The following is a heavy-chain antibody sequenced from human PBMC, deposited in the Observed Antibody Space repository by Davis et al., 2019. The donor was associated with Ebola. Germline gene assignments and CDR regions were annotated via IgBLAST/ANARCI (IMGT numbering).Heavy chain of an antibody. CDR3: AKAPLYGDYEGPTYWYFDL. Sequence: GESLKISCAASGFTFSSYGMHWVRQAPGKGLEWVAVIWYDGSNKYYADSVKGRSTISRDNSKNTLYLQMNSLRAEDTAVYYCAKAPLYGDYEGPTYWYFDLWGRGTLVTVSS. V-gene: IGHV3-33*06. J-gene: IGHJ2*01. CDR2: IWYDGSNK. D-gene: IGHD4-17*01. CDR1: GFTFSSYG.